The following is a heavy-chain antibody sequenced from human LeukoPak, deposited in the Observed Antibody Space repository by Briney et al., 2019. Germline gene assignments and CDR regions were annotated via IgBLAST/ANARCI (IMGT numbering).Heavy chain of an antibody. CDR1: GGSISTYY. CDR3: AVQIAVAGMDWFDP. J-gene: IGHJ5*02. Sequence: SETLSLTCTVSGGSISTYYWSWIRQPPGKGLEWIGYIYYSGSTNYNPSLKSRVTISVDTSKNQFSLKLSSVTAADTAVYYGAVQIAVAGMDWFDPWGQGTLVTVSS. D-gene: IGHD6-19*01. V-gene: IGHV4-59*01. CDR2: IYYSGST.